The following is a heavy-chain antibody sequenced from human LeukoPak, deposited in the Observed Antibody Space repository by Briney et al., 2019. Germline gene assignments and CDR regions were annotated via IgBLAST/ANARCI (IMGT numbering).Heavy chain of an antibody. Sequence: KPSETLSLTCAVYGGSFSGHYWSWIRQPPGKGLELIGKINHSGSTNYNPSLKSRVTISVDTSKNQFSLKLSSVTAADTAVYYCARYCTGGSCLDYWGQGTLVTVSS. CDR2: INHSGST. J-gene: IGHJ4*02. CDR1: GGSFSGHY. V-gene: IGHV4-34*01. CDR3: ARYCTGGSCLDY. D-gene: IGHD2-15*01.